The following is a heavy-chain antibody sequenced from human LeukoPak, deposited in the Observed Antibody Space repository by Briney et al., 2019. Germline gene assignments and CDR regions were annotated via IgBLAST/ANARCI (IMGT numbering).Heavy chain of an antibody. J-gene: IGHJ4*02. Sequence: ASVKVSCTASGYTFSVYYIHWVRQAPGQGLEWMGWITPNSGGTDYAQKFQGRVTMTRDTSISSAYGELSRLRSADTAVYYCAVDVNDREFDYWGQGALVTVSS. D-gene: IGHD3/OR15-3a*01. V-gene: IGHV1-2*02. CDR2: ITPNSGGT. CDR3: AVDVNDREFDY. CDR1: GYTFSVYY.